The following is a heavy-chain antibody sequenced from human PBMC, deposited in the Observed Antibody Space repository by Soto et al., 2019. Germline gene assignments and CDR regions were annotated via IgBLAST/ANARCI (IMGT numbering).Heavy chain of an antibody. CDR1: GFTFSSYA. V-gene: IGHV3-30-3*01. Sequence: QVQLVESGGGVVQPGRSLRLSCAASGFTFSSYAMLWVRQAPGKGLEWVAVISYDGSNKYYADSVKGRFTISRDNSKNSLYLQMNSLSAEDTAVYYCARNGDYMVAYYYGMDVWGQGTTVTVAS. J-gene: IGHJ6*02. CDR2: ISYDGSNK. D-gene: IGHD4-17*01. CDR3: ARNGDYMVAYYYGMDV.